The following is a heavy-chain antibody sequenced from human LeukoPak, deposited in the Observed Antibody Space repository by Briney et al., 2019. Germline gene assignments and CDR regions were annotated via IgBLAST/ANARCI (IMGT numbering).Heavy chain of an antibody. J-gene: IGHJ4*02. V-gene: IGHV1-69*13. CDR2: IIPIFGTA. CDR3: ATRYYYDSSGYPGRDY. CDR1: GGTFSSYA. D-gene: IGHD3-22*01. Sequence: SVKVSCKASGGTFSSYAISWVRQAPGQGLEWMGGIIPIFGTANYAQKFQGRVTITADESTSTAYMELSSLRSEDTAVYYCATRYYYDSSGYPGRDYWGQGTLVTVSS.